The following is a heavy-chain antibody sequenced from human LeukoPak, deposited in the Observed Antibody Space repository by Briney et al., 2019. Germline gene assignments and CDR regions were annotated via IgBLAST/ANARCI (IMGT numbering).Heavy chain of an antibody. D-gene: IGHD2-15*01. CDR2: IYPSDSDT. CDR3: ARVIVGLLQGFDI. CDR1: GYSFTSYW. V-gene: IGHV5-51*01. J-gene: IGHJ3*02. Sequence: GESLKISCKGSGYSFTSYWIGWVRQMPGKGLEWMGIIYPSDSDTRYSPSFQGRVTISADNSISTAYLQWSSLKASDTAMYYCARVIVGLLQGFDIWGQGTMVTVSS.